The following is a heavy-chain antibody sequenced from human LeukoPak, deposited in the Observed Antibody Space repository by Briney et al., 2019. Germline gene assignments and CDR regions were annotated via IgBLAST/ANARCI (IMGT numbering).Heavy chain of an antibody. CDR3: ARDRGYYVFDY. Sequence: GGSLRLSCAASGFTFSDYWMTWVRQAPGKGLEWVAHVKPDGSEKSYVDSVKGRFTISRDNAQNSLYLQMNSLRAEDTAVYYCARDRGYYVFDYWGQGTLVTVSS. D-gene: IGHD3-22*01. CDR1: GFTFSDYW. V-gene: IGHV3-7*01. J-gene: IGHJ4*02. CDR2: VKPDGSEK.